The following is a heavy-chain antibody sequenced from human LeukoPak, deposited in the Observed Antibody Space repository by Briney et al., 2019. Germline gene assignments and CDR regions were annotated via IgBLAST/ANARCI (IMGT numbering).Heavy chain of an antibody. CDR3: ATSADSSGND. V-gene: IGHV3-7*03. D-gene: IGHD3-22*01. J-gene: IGHJ4*02. CDR1: GFTFSNYW. CDR2: IKGDGSYK. Sequence: GGSLRLSCAASGFTFSNYWMSWVRQAPGKGLEWVANIKGDGSYKYYVDSVKGRFTISRDNAKSSVYLQMNTLRAEDTAVYYCATSADSSGNDWGQGTLVTVSS.